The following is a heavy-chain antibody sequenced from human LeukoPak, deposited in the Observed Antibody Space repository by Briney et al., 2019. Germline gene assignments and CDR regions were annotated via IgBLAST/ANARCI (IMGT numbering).Heavy chain of an antibody. CDR2: VNHDGNDI. CDR1: GFTFSTHS. J-gene: IGHJ3*02. V-gene: IGHV3-21*05. Sequence: GGSLRLSCAASGFTFSTHSMNWVRQAPGKGLEWVSYVNHDGNDIYYGESVKGRFTISRDNAKNSLYLQIHTLRAEDTAVYYCAGDGTGVLPGDAFDIWSQGTMVTVSS. CDR3: AGDGTGVLPGDAFDI. D-gene: IGHD1-1*01.